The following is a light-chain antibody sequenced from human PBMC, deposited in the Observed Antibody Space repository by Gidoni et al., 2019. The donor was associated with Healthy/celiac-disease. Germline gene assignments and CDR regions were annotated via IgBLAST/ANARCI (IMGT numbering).Light chain of an antibody. CDR1: SSNMGNNY. V-gene: IGLV1-51*01. Sequence: QSVWTPPPSVSTAPGQKVTISCSGSSSNMGNNYVSWYQHLPGTAPNLLIYDNNKRPSGIPARFSGSKSGTSATLGITGLQTGDEADYHCGTWDSSLSPLFGGGTKLTVL. CDR2: DNN. J-gene: IGLJ2*01. CDR3: GTWDSSLSPL.